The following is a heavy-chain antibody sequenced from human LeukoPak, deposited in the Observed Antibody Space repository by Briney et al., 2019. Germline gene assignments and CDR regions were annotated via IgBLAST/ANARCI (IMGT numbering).Heavy chain of an antibody. D-gene: IGHD3-10*01. J-gene: IGHJ4*02. V-gene: IGHV3-23*01. Sequence: GGSLRLSCAASGFTFSSYAMSWVRQAPGKGLEWVSAISGSGGSTYYADSVKGRFTISRDNSKNTLYLQMNSLRAEDTAVYYCAKHGPRSGSGSQYYFDYWGQGTLVTVSS. CDR2: ISGSGGST. CDR3: AKHGPRSGSGSQYYFDY. CDR1: GFTFSSYA.